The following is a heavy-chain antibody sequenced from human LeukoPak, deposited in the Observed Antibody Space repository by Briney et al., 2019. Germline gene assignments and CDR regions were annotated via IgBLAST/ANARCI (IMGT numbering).Heavy chain of an antibody. CDR3: ARDRLTTVTTLHFDY. V-gene: IGHV3-33*01. J-gene: IGHJ4*02. CDR1: GFTFSTYA. CDR2: IWSDSTNK. D-gene: IGHD4-17*01. Sequence: GGSLRLSCAASGFTFSTYAMHWVRQAPGKGLEWVAVIWSDSTNKYYADSVRGRFTISRDNSKNTLYLQMSSLRAEDTAMYYCARDRLTTVTTLHFDYWGQGTLVTVSS.